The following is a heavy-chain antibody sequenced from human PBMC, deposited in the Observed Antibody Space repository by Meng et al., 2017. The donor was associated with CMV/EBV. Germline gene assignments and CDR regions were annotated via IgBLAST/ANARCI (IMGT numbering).Heavy chain of an antibody. D-gene: IGHD6-19*01. V-gene: IGHV4-59*01. CDR1: GGYISSYY. J-gene: IGHJ4*02. Sequence: GSLRLSCTVSGGYISSYYWSWIRQPPGKGLEWIGYIYYSGSTNYNPSLKSRVTISVDTSKNQFSLKLSSVTAADTAVYYCARAAGSSSGWYGDDYWGQGTLVTVSS. CDR2: IYYSGST. CDR3: ARAAGSSSGWYGDDY.